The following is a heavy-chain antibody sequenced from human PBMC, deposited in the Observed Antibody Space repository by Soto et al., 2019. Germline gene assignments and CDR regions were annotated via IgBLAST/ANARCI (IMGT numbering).Heavy chain of an antibody. CDR3: ARQAFYSNYYYGMDV. D-gene: IGHD4-4*01. J-gene: IGHJ6*02. V-gene: IGHV4-59*01. CDR2: IYYSGST. Sequence: LSVTCTVSGGSISSYYWLWIRQPPGNGLEWIGYIYYSGSTNYNPSLKSRVTISVDTSKNQFSLKLSSVTAADTAVYYCARQAFYSNYYYGMDVWGQGTTVTVPS. CDR1: GGSISSYY.